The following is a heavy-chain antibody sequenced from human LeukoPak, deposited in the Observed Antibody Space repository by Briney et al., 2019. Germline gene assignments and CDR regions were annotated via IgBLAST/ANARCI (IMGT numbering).Heavy chain of an antibody. V-gene: IGHV4-39*01. CDR1: GDSMSNTNYY. D-gene: IGHD3-10*01. CDR2: IFYRGNT. J-gene: IGHJ6*03. Sequence: SETLSLTCTVSGDSMSNTNYYWGWIRQPPGKGVEWIGSIFYRGNTYYNPSLKSRVTMSVDTSKNQFSLRLSSVTAADAAVYYCARQRFRAYYYYYMDVWGKGTTVTVSS. CDR3: ARQRFRAYYYYYMDV.